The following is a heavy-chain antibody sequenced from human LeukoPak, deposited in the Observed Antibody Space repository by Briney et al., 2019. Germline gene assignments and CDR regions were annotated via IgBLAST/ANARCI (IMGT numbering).Heavy chain of an antibody. Sequence: GGSLRLSCAASGFDFNNYAMSWVRQGPWKRLEWVSAMSGTGYHTYYADSDKTYYADSVKGRFTISRDNSKSTLYLHMNNLRLEDTAIYYCAKGAAIDHWGQGTLVTVSS. V-gene: IGHV3-23*01. J-gene: IGHJ4*02. CDR2: MSGTGYHTYYADSDKT. CDR1: GFDFNNYA. CDR3: AKGAAIDH.